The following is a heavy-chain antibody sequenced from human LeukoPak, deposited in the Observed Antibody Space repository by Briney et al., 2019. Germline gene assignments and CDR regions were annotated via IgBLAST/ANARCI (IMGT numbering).Heavy chain of an antibody. Sequence: SETLSLTCTVSGGSINSSSYYWGWVRQPPGKGLEWIGSMYYRGSTYYNPSLKSRVTLSVDTSKNQFSLKLSSVTAADTAVYYCARRRGSGIYYFDYWGQGTLVTVSS. V-gene: IGHV4-39*07. J-gene: IGHJ4*02. D-gene: IGHD3-10*01. CDR1: GGSINSSSYY. CDR3: ARRRGSGIYYFDY. CDR2: MYYRGST.